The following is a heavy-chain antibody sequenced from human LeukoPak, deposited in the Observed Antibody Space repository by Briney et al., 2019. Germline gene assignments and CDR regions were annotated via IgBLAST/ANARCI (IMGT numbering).Heavy chain of an antibody. Sequence: PGGSLRHSCAASGFTFSSYAMHWVRQAPGKGLEWVAVISYDGSNKYYADSVKGRFTISRDNSKNTLYLQMNSLRAEDTAVYYCARDPSGGSSFYYYGMDVWGQGTTVTVSS. J-gene: IGHJ6*02. CDR2: ISYDGSNK. CDR1: GFTFSSYA. CDR3: ARDPSGGSSFYYYGMDV. D-gene: IGHD6-6*01. V-gene: IGHV3-30-3*01.